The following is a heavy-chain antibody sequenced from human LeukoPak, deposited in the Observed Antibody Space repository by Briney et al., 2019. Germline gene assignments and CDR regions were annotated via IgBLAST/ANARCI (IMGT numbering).Heavy chain of an antibody. CDR1: GYTFTSYY. CDR2: INAGDGNT. CDR3: AIRSSSSHDY. V-gene: IGHV1/OR15-3*02. Sequence: ASVKVSCKASGYTFTSYYMHWVRQAPGQGLEWLGWINAGDGNTKYSQKFQGRVSITRDTSASTAYMDLSSLRSEDTAVYYCAIRSSSSHDYWGQGTLVTVSS. J-gene: IGHJ4*02. D-gene: IGHD6-6*01.